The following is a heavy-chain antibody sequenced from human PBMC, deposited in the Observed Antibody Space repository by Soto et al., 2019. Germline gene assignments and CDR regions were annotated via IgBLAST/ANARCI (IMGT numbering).Heavy chain of an antibody. CDR2: ISYNGRNK. J-gene: IGHJ4*02. V-gene: IGHV3-30*04. Sequence: QVQLVESGGDVVQPGRSLRLSCAASGFTFSFYAVHWVRQAPGKGLEWVAVISYNGRNKHYVDSVKGRFTISRDNSQDNRYLQMDSLRPDDTAVYYCARQAKIGDRSQFYFDSWGQGTLVTVSS. CDR3: ARQAKIGDRSQFYFDS. CDR1: GFTFSFYA. D-gene: IGHD3-16*01.